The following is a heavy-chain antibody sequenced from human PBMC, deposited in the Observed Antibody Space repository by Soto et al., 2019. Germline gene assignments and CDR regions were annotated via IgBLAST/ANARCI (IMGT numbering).Heavy chain of an antibody. CDR3: ARGSPPDY. Sequence: QVQLVESGGGVVQPGRSLRLSCAASGFTFSSYGMHWVRQAPGKGLEWVTVIWYDGSNKHYADSVKGRFTISRDNSKNMVSLQMNSLRVEDTAVDYCARGSPPDYWGQGTLVTVSS. J-gene: IGHJ4*02. CDR2: IWYDGSNK. CDR1: GFTFSSYG. V-gene: IGHV3-33*01.